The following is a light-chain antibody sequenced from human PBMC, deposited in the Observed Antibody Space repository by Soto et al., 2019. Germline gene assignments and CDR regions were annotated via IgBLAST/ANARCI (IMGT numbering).Light chain of an antibody. CDR1: QSVSSY. Sequence: EIVLTQSPATLSLSPGERATLSCRASQSVSSYLAWYQQKPGQAPRLLIYDASNRATGIPARFSGSGSGTDFTLTISSLEPEGFAVYYCQQRSNWPPNFGGGTKVEIK. CDR3: QQRSNWPPN. CDR2: DAS. J-gene: IGKJ4*01. V-gene: IGKV3-11*01.